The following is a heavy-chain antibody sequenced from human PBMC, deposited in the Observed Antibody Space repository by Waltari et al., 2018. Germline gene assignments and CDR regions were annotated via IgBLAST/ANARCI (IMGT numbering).Heavy chain of an antibody. CDR1: GFTFSSYA. CDR3: ARAAAPFGYSSWGAFDI. CDR2: IYSGGST. Sequence: EVQLLESGGGLVQPGGSLRLSCAASGFTFSSYAMSWVRQAPGKGLEWVSVIYSGGSTYYADSVKGRFTISRDNSKNTLYLQMNSLRAEDTAVYYCARAAAPFGYSSWGAFDIWGQGTMVTVSS. D-gene: IGHD6-13*01. V-gene: IGHV3-23*03. J-gene: IGHJ3*02.